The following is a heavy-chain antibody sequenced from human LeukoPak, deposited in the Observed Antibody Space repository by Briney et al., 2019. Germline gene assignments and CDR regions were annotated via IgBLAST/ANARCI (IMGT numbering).Heavy chain of an antibody. CDR3: ARDNYGAEEGIGSSLVWLDP. Sequence: ASVKVSCKASEYTFTNYAMNWVRQVPGQGLEWMGWIDTNTGNPTYAQGFTERFVFSLDTSVNTAYLQINSLKSEDTAVYYCARDNYGAEEGIGSSLVWLDPWGQGTLVTVSS. V-gene: IGHV7-4-1*02. D-gene: IGHD6-13*01. CDR2: IDTNTGNP. CDR1: EYTFTNYA. J-gene: IGHJ5*02.